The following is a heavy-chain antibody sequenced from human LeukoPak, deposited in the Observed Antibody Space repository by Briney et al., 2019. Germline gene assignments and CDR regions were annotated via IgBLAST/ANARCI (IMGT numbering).Heavy chain of an antibody. CDR2: IYSGGTT. D-gene: IGHD3-22*01. V-gene: IGHV3-66*01. J-gene: IGHJ4*02. CDR3: ARDRHYYDSSGYPREFDY. CDR1: GFTVSSNY. Sequence: GGSLRLSCAASGFTVSSNYMSWVRQAPGKGLEWVSVIYSGGTTYYADSVKGRFTISRDNSKNTLHLQMNSLRAEDTAVYYCARDRHYYDSSGYPREFDYWGQGTLVTVSS.